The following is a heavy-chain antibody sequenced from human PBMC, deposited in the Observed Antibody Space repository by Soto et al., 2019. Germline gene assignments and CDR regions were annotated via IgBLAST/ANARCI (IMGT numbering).Heavy chain of an antibody. V-gene: IGHV3-30-3*01. CDR1: GFTFSSYA. Sequence: PGGSLRLSCAASGFTFSSYAMHWVRQAPGKGLEWVAVISYDGSNKYYADSVKGRFTISRDNSKNTLYLQMNRLRAEDSAVYYCAKDDYQLPNSPDYWGQGTLVTGSS. J-gene: IGHJ4*02. D-gene: IGHD2-2*01. CDR2: ISYDGSNK. CDR3: AKDDYQLPNSPDY.